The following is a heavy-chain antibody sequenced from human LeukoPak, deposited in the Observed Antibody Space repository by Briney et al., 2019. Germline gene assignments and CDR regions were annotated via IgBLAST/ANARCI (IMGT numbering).Heavy chain of an antibody. J-gene: IGHJ4*02. D-gene: IGHD1-26*01. CDR2: IIPVFGTA. CDR3: ARDLYGGSLDY. Sequence: ASVKVSCKASGGTFSSYAISWVRQAPGQGLEWMGGIIPVFGTANYAQKFQGRVTITADESTSTAYMELSSLRSEDTAVYYCARDLYGGSLDYWGQGTLVTVSS. V-gene: IGHV1-69*13. CDR1: GGTFSSYA.